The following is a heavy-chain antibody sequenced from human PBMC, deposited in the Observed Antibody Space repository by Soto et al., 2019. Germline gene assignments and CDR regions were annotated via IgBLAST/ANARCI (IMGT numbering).Heavy chain of an antibody. Sequence: QVQMVRPGAEVKKPGSSVKVSCKASGGTFSSNAISWVRQAPGQGLEWMGGIIPIFGTANYAQKFQGRVTITADESTSTAYMELSSLRSEDTAVYYCARHPGGRGYYYGMDVWGQGTTVTVSS. J-gene: IGHJ6*02. CDR3: ARHPGGRGYYYGMDV. V-gene: IGHV1-69*12. CDR1: GGTFSSNA. CDR2: IIPIFGTA. D-gene: IGHD2-15*01.